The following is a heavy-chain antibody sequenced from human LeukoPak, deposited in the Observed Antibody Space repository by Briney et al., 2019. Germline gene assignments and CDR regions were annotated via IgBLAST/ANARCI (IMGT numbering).Heavy chain of an antibody. Sequence: KPSGTLSLTCAVYGGSFSGYYWSWIRQPPGKGLEWIGEINHSGSTNYNPSLKSRVTISVDTSKNQFSLKLSSVTAADTAVYYCARTAVIAVAGTSNWFDPWGQGTLVTVSS. CDR3: ARTAVIAVAGTSNWFDP. CDR2: INHSGST. V-gene: IGHV4-34*01. J-gene: IGHJ5*02. D-gene: IGHD6-19*01. CDR1: GGSFSGYY.